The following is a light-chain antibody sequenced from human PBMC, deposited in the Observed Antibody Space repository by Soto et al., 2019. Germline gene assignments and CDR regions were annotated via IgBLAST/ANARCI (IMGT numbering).Light chain of an antibody. CDR2: DAS. V-gene: IGKV3-11*01. J-gene: IGKJ1*01. CDR3: HQRSSWPT. CDR1: QSVSNH. Sequence: EVVLTQSPATLSLSPGERATLSCRASQSVSNHLAWYQQKPGQAPRLLIYDASNRATGIPDRFGGSGSGTDFTLTRSSLEPEDFAVYYGHQRSSWPTFGKGTKVEIK.